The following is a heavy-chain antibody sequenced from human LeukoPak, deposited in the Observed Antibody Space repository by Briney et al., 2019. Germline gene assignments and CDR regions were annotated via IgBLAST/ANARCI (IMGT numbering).Heavy chain of an antibody. D-gene: IGHD6-6*01. Sequence: SVKVSCKAAGGTFTSYAIIWVRQAPGQGLEWMGGITPIFGTANYAQKFQGRVTITTAESTSTAYMELSSLRSEDTAVYYCARVNPARWFDPWGPGTLVTVSS. CDR2: ITPIFGTA. V-gene: IGHV1-69*05. J-gene: IGHJ5*02. CDR1: GGTFTSYA. CDR3: ARVNPARWFDP.